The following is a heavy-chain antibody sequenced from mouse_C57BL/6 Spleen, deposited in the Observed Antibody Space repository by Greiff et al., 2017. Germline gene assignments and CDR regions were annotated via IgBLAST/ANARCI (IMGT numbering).Heavy chain of an antibody. V-gene: IGHV1-52*01. CDR3: ARGPYCYGSKIDFDY. D-gene: IGHD1-1*01. J-gene: IGHJ2*01. CDR2: IDPSDSET. CDR1: GYTFTSYW. Sequence: QVQLQQPGAELVRPGSSVKLSCKASGYTFTSYWMHWVKQRPIQGLEWIGNIDPSDSETHYNQKFKDKATLTVDKSSSTAYMQLSSLTSEDSEVYYCARGPYCYGSKIDFDYWGQGTTLTVSS.